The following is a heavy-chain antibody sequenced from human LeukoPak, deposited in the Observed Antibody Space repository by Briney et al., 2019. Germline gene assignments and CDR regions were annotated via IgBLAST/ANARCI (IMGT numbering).Heavy chain of an antibody. Sequence: GGSLRLSCAASGFTFSNAWMSWVRQAPGKGLEWVGRMKSKTDGGTTDYAAPVKGRFTISRDDSKNTLYLQMNSLKTEDTAVYYCTTDGAYCSSSTCYGGYYMDVWGKGTTVTVSS. V-gene: IGHV3-15*01. J-gene: IGHJ6*03. CDR2: MKSKTDGGTT. CDR1: GFTFSNAW. D-gene: IGHD2-2*01. CDR3: TTDGAYCSSSTCYGGYYMDV.